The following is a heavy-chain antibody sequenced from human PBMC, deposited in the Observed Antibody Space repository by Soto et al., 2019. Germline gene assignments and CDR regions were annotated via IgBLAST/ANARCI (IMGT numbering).Heavy chain of an antibody. D-gene: IGHD3-22*01. V-gene: IGHV1-69*13. CDR2: VIPIFGTA. CDR1: GGTFSSYA. Sequence: SVKVSCKASGGTFSSYAISWVRQAPGQGLEWMGGVIPIFGTANYAQKFQGRVTITADESTSTAYMELSSLRSEDTAVYYCARKADYYDSRVYGMDVWGQGTTVTVSS. J-gene: IGHJ6*02. CDR3: ARKADYYDSRVYGMDV.